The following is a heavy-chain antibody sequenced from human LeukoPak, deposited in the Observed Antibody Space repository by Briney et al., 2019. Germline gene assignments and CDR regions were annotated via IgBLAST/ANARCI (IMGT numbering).Heavy chain of an antibody. CDR2: ISGSGGST. CDR3: AKDRRPIDYVWGSYRRYGVHY. Sequence: GGSLRLSCAASGFTFSSYAMSWVRQAPGKGLEWVSAISGSGGSTYYADSVKGRFTISRDNSENTLYLQMNSLRAEDTAVYYCAKDRRPIDYVWGSYRRYGVHYWGQGTLVTVSS. J-gene: IGHJ4*02. CDR1: GFTFSSYA. V-gene: IGHV3-23*01. D-gene: IGHD3-16*02.